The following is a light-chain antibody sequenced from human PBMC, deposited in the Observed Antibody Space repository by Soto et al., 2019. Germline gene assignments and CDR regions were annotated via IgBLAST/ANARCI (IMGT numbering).Light chain of an antibody. CDR3: SSYANTNNFV. CDR2: EVT. V-gene: IGLV2-8*01. J-gene: IGLJ1*01. CDR1: SSDVGAYDY. Sequence: QSVLTQPPSASGSPGQSVTISCTGTSSDVGAYDYVSWYQQHPGEAHKLMIYEVTKRPSGVPDRFSGSKSGNTASLTFSRLQAEDEADYYCSSYANTNNFVFGTGTKVTVL.